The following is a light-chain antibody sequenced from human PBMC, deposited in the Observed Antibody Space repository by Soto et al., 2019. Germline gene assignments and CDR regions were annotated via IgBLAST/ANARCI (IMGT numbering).Light chain of an antibody. CDR1: QDISNY. CDR2: DAS. J-gene: IGKJ1*01. CDR3: QHRRG. V-gene: IGKV1-33*01. Sequence: DIQMTQSPSSLSASVGDRVTITCQASQDISNYLNWYQQKPGKAPKLLIYDASNLETGVPSRFSGSGSGTDFTFTISSLQPEDIATYYCQHRRGFGQGTKVEIK.